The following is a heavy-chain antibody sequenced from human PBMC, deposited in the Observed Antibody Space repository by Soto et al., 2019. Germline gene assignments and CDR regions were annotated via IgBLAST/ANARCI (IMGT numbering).Heavy chain of an antibody. CDR3: ASGIYGGTHNYFDP. J-gene: IGHJ5*02. CDR1: GFTFNIYG. D-gene: IGHD3-10*01. Sequence: QVQLVESGGGVVQPGRSMRLSCAASGFTFNIYGMHWVRQAPGKGLEWVAVIWNDGTTKYYADSVKGRFTVSRDNSMNTLYLPMSSLRGENTAVYYCASGIYGGTHNYFDPRCKGTLVTVSS. CDR2: IWNDGTTK. V-gene: IGHV3-33*01.